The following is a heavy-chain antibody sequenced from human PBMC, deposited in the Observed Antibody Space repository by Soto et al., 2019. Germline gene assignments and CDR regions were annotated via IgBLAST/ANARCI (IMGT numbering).Heavy chain of an antibody. CDR2: IVGGGTSV. CDR1: GFTFSSYE. D-gene: IGHD6-19*01. J-gene: IGHJ4*02. V-gene: IGHV3-48*03. CDR3: ARDEGSAWYFDY. Sequence: EVQLVESGGGLVQPGGSLRLSCAASGFTFSSYEMNWVRQAPGKGLEWVSYIVGGGTSVYYADSVKGRFTISRVNDRNSLYLQMNSLRAEDTAVYFCARDEGSAWYFDYWGQGTVVTVSS.